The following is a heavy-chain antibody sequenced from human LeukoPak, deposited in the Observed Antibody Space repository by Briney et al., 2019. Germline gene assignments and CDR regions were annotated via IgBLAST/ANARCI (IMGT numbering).Heavy chain of an antibody. CDR2: INPSGGST. D-gene: IGHD1-26*01. Sequence: ASVKVSCKASGYTFTGYYMHWVRQAPGQGLEWMGRINPSGGSTRHAQKFQGRVTMTRDTSTSTVYMELSSLRSEDTAVYYCARDIATVVGASDSADYWGQGTLVIVSS. J-gene: IGHJ4*02. V-gene: IGHV1-46*01. CDR1: GYTFTGYY. CDR3: ARDIATVVGASDSADY.